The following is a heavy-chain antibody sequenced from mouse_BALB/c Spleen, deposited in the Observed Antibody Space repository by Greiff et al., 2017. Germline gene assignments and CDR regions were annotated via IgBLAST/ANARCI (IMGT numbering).Heavy chain of an antibody. CDR3: ARWCGITTSAMDY. Sequence: VQLQESGAELARPGASVKMSCKASGYTFTSYTMHWVKQRPGQGLEWIGYINPSSGYTNYNQKFKDKATLTADKSSSTAYMQLSSLTSEDSAVYYCARWCGITTSAMDYWGQGTSVTVSS. D-gene: IGHD2-4*01. J-gene: IGHJ4*01. CDR1: GYTFTSYT. V-gene: IGHV1-4*01. CDR2: INPSSGYT.